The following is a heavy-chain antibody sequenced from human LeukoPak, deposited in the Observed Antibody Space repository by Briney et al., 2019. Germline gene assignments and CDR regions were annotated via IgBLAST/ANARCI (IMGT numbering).Heavy chain of an antibody. Sequence: ASVKVSCKASGYSFTAYYIHWVRQAPGQGLEWMGWMNPKSPGTNYAQKFQGGVTMTRDTSISTAYMELSSLTSDDSAVYYCARDPAQSYYTDVWGIGTTVTVSS. CDR1: GYSFTAYY. J-gene: IGHJ6*03. CDR3: ARDPAQSYYTDV. CDR2: MNPKSPGT. V-gene: IGHV1-2*02.